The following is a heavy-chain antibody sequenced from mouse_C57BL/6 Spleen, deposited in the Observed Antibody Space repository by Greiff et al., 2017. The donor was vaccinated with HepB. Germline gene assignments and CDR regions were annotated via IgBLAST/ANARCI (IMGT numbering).Heavy chain of an antibody. Sequence: VQLQQPGAELVRPGSSVKLSCKASGYTFTSYWMHWVKQRPIQGLEWIGNIDPSDSETHYNQKFKDKATLTVDKSSSTAYMQLSSLTSEDSAVYYCARSSYGSSYGGYFDYWGQGTTLTVSS. CDR1: GYTFTSYW. V-gene: IGHV1-52*01. J-gene: IGHJ2*01. CDR2: IDPSDSET. CDR3: ARSSYGSSYGGYFDY. D-gene: IGHD1-1*01.